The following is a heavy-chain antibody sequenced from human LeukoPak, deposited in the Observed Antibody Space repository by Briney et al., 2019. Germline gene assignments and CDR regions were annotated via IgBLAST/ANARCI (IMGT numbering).Heavy chain of an antibody. CDR3: ARTSGSYFHDWYFDL. Sequence: SVKVSCKASGGTFSSYAISWVRQAPGQGLEWMGGIIPIFGTANYAQKFQGRVTITTDESTSTAYMELSSLRSEDTAVYYCARTSGSYFHDWYFDLWGRGTLVTVSS. CDR1: GGTFSSYA. V-gene: IGHV1-69*05. D-gene: IGHD1-26*01. J-gene: IGHJ2*01. CDR2: IIPIFGTA.